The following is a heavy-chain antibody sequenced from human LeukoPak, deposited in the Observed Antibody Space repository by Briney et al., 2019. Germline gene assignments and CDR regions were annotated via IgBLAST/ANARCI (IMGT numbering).Heavy chain of an antibody. J-gene: IGHJ3*02. CDR3: ARDQGRWGAFDI. CDR2: ISSSSSYI. V-gene: IGHV3-21*01. D-gene: IGHD4-23*01. CDR1: GFTFSSYS. Sequence: GGSLRLSCAASGFTFSSYSMNWVRQAPGKGLEWVSSISSSSSYIYYADSVKGRFTISRDNAKNSLYLQMNSLRAEDTAVYYCARDQGRWGAFDIWGQGTMVTVSS.